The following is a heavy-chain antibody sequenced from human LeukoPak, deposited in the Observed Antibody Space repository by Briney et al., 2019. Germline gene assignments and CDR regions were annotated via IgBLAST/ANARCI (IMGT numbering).Heavy chain of an antibody. CDR1: GGSISSYY. D-gene: IGHD3-22*01. V-gene: IGHV4-59*01. CDR3: ARVYYDSSGYPEIYYYYYMDV. Sequence: PSENLSLTCTVSGGSISSYYWGWIRQPPGKGLEWIGYIYYSGSTNYNPSLKSRVTISVDTSKNQFSLKLSSVTAADTAVYYCARVYYDSSGYPEIYYYYYMDVWGKGTTVTVSS. CDR2: IYYSGST. J-gene: IGHJ6*03.